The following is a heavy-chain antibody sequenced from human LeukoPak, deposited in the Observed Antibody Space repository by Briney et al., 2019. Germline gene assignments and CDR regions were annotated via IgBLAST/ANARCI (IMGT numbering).Heavy chain of an antibody. CDR2: MNPNSGNT. CDR3: ARWYCSSTSCYFDY. D-gene: IGHD2-2*01. Sequence: GASVKVSCKASGYTFTSYEINWVRQATGQGLEWMGWMNPNSGNTGYAQKFRGRVTMTRNTSISTAYMELGSLRSEDTAVYYCARWYCSSTSCYFDYWGQGTLVTVSS. V-gene: IGHV1-8*01. J-gene: IGHJ4*02. CDR1: GYTFTSYE.